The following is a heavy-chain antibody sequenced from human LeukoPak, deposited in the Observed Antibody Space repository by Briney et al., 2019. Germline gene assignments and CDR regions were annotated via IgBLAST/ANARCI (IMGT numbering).Heavy chain of an antibody. CDR3: ARDRPGNSGSQIDDY. CDR1: GYTFTGYY. V-gene: IGHV1-2*02. D-gene: IGHD1-26*01. Sequence: GASVKVSCKASGYTFTGYYMHWVRQAPGQGLEWMGWINPNSGGTNYAQKFQGRVTMTRDTSISTAYMELSRLRSDDTAVYYCARDRPGNSGSQIDDYWGQGTLVTVSS. J-gene: IGHJ4*02. CDR2: INPNSGGT.